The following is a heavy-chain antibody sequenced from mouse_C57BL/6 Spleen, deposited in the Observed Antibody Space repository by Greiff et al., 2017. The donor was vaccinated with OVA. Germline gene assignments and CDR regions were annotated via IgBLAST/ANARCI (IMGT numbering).Heavy chain of an antibody. D-gene: IGHD1-1*01. V-gene: IGHV1-26*01. CDR1: GYTFTDYY. CDR3: ARKGFITEAMDY. CDR2: INPKNGGT. J-gene: IGHJ4*01. Sequence: VQLQQSGPELVKPGASVKISCKASGYTFTDYYMNWVKQSHGKSLEWIGDINPKNGGTSYNQKFKGKATLTVDKSSSTAYMELRSLTSEDSAVYYCARKGFITEAMDYWGQGTSVTVSS.